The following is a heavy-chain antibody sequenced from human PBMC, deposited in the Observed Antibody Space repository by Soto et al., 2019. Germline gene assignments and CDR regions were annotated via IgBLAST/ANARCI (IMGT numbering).Heavy chain of an antibody. CDR3: AGGSSKSWFDP. CDR1: GGSIRSDGYY. CDR2: IYYSGST. J-gene: IGHJ5*02. V-gene: IGHV4-31*03. D-gene: IGHD6-6*01. Sequence: SETLSLTCTVSGGSIRSDGYYWSWIRQHPGKVLEWIGYIYYSGSTYYNPSVKSRVSISADTSNNQFSLKLTSVTAADTAVYYCAGGSSKSWFDPWGQGTLDTVSS.